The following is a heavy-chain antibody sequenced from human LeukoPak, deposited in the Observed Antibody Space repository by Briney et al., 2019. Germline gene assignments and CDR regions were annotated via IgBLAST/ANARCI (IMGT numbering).Heavy chain of an antibody. CDR3: VKGRISEDGLDF. J-gene: IGHJ4*02. D-gene: IGHD6-13*01. CDR1: GFTFSRSA. Sequence: GGSLRLSCAASGFTFSRSAMTWVRQTPGKGLDWVSSISSSGNTYYADSVKGRFTISRDNSKNMLYLQMNSLRAEDTAIYYCVKGRISEDGLDFWGQGTLVTVSS. CDR2: ISSSGNT. V-gene: IGHV3-23*01.